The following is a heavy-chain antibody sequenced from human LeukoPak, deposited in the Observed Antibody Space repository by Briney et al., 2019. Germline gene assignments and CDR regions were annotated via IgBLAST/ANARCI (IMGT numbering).Heavy chain of an antibody. V-gene: IGHV3-48*04. CDR3: ARDPYSGTYGDTYYYYMDV. CDR1: GFTFSSYS. J-gene: IGHJ6*03. D-gene: IGHD1-26*01. Sequence: GGSLRLSCAASGFTFSSYSMNWVRQAPGKGLEWVSYISSSSSTIYYADSVKGRFTISRDNARNSLYLQMNSLRAEDTAVYYCARDPYSGTYGDTYYYYMDVWGKGTTVTISS. CDR2: ISSSSSTI.